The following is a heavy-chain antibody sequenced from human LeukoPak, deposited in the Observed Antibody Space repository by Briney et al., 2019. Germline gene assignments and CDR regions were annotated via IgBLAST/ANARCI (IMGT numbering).Heavy chain of an antibody. D-gene: IGHD6-13*01. CDR1: GGSFSGYY. CDR2: INHSGST. V-gene: IGHV4-34*01. CDR3: ARRPDAAGNFDY. Sequence: SETLSLTCAVYGGSFSGYYWSWLRQPPGKGLEWIGEINHSGSTNYNPSRKSRVTISVDTSKNQFSLKLSSVTAADTAVYYCARRPDAAGNFDYWGQGTLVTVSS. J-gene: IGHJ4*02.